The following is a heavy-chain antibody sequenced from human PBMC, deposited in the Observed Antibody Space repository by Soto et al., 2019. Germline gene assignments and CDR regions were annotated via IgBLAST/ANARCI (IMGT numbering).Heavy chain of an antibody. CDR2: ISSSSSTI. CDR1: GFTFSSYT. V-gene: IGHV3-48*01. CDR3: ARAIYFSPYYFYF. D-gene: IGHD3-9*01. J-gene: IGHJ4*02. Sequence: PGGSLRLSCAASGFTFSSYTMNWVRQAPGKGLEWVSYISSSSSTIYYADSVKGRFAIPRDNAKNSLYLQMNSLRAEDTAVYYCARAIYFSPYYFYFWGQGTLVTVSS.